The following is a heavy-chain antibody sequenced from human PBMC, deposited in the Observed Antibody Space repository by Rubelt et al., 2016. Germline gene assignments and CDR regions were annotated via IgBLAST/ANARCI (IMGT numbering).Heavy chain of an antibody. CDR1: GGSISSYY. CDR2: VYDSGTA. CDR3: AGGNTALVTLNY. J-gene: IGHJ4*02. Sequence: QVQLQESGPGLVKPSETLSLTCTVSGGSISSYYWIWIRQPPGKGLEWIGHVYDSGTATYNPSLESRVTISVDRSKNQFSLKLNSLTGADTAVYYCAGGNTALVTLNYWGQGTLVTVSS. D-gene: IGHD5-18*01. V-gene: IGHV4-59*01.